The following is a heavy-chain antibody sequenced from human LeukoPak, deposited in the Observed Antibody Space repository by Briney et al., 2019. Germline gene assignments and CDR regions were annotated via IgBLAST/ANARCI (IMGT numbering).Heavy chain of an antibody. CDR1: GGSLSSHY. J-gene: IGHJ5*02. CDR3: ARYTRYGDYNWFHL. CDR2: IYYSGST. V-gene: IGHV4-59*08. Sequence: SETLSLTCTLSGGSLSSHYWSWIRQPPGKGLEWIGYIYYSGSTNYNPSLRSRVTISVDTSKNQFSLKLSSVTAADTAMYYCARYTRYGDYNWFHLWGQGTLVTVSS. D-gene: IGHD4-17*01.